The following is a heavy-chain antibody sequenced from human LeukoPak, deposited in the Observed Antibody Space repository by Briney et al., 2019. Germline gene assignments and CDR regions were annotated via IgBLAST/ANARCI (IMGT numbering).Heavy chain of an antibody. D-gene: IGHD2-2*02. CDR2: ISWNSGSI. CDR3: AKGELGLYCSSPSCYNGMDV. CDR1: GFTFDDYA. V-gene: IGHV3-9*01. Sequence: GGSLRLSCAASGFTFDDYAMHWVRQAPGKGLEWVSGISWNSGSIGYADSVKGRFAISRDNTKNSLYLQMNSLRAEDTALYYCAKGELGLYCSSPSCYNGMDVWGQGTTVTVSS. J-gene: IGHJ6*02.